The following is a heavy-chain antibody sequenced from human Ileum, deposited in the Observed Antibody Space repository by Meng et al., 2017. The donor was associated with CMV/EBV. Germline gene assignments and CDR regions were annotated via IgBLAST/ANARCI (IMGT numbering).Heavy chain of an antibody. J-gene: IGHJ4*02. CDR1: GYTFTGYY. CDR2: ITPNSGGT. V-gene: IGHV1-2*02. D-gene: IGHD3-10*01. CDR3: ARAEDFYGAGTPCYY. Sequence: ASVKVSCKASGYTFTGYYIHWVRQAPGQGLEWMGWITPNSGGTNYAQKFRGRVAMTRDTSISTAYMERSGLTSDDTAVYYCARAEDFYGAGTPCYYWGQGTLVTVSS.